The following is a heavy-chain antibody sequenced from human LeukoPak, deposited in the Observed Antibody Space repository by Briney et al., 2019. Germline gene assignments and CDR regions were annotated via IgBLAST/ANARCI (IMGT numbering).Heavy chain of an antibody. D-gene: IGHD2-2*01. CDR3: AGIEYQLLDAFDI. V-gene: IGHV1-2*02. CDR1: GYTFTSYG. Sequence: ASVKVSCKASGYTFTSYGISWVRQAPGQGLEWMGWINPNSGGTNYAQKFQGRVTMTRDTSISTAYMELSRLRSDDTAVYYCAGIEYQLLDAFDIWGQGTMVTVSS. CDR2: INPNSGGT. J-gene: IGHJ3*02.